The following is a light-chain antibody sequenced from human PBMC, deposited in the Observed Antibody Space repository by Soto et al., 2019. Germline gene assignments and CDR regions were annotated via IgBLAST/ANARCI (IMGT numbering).Light chain of an antibody. CDR3: QQIYSAPLT. CDR2: DAS. V-gene: IGKV1-39*01. CDR1: QDMSRY. Sequence: DIQMTQSPSSLSASIGDRVTITCQASQDMSRYLNWYQQKPGKAPNLLIYDASNLETGVPSRFSGSGSGTEFTLSISSLQPEDFATYFCQQIYSAPLTFGGGTKVDIK. J-gene: IGKJ4*01.